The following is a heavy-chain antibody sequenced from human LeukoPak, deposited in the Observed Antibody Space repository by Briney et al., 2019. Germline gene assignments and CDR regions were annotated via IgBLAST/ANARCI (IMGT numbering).Heavy chain of an antibody. CDR1: GGSISSSSHY. CDR2: IHYSENT. CDR3: VRTAGYFDY. Sequence: SETLSLTYTVCGGSISSSSHYWGWIRQPPGKGLEWIGSIHYSENTYYNPSLKSRVTISVDTSKNQFSLKLSSLTAADTAVYYCVRTAGYFDYWGQGTLVTVSS. V-gene: IGHV4-39*01. D-gene: IGHD6-25*01. J-gene: IGHJ4*02.